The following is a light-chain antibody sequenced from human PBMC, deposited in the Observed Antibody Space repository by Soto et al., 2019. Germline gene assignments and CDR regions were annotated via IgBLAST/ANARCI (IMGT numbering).Light chain of an antibody. CDR1: SSNIGSNS. CDR2: NNN. CDR3: SAWDDSLNGHWV. V-gene: IGLV1-44*01. J-gene: IGLJ3*02. Sequence: QLVLTQPPSVSGTPGQRVTISCSGGSSNIGSNSVNWYRHLPGTAPKLLIFNNNQRPSGIPDRISGSKSGTSASLAISGLQSEDEADYYCSAWDDSLNGHWVFGGGTKLTVL.